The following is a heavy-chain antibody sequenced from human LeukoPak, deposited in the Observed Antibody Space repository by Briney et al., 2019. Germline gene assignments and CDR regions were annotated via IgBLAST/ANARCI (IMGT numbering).Heavy chain of an antibody. J-gene: IGHJ4*02. CDR1: GFTFRYW. Sequence: GGSLRLSCAGTGFTFRYWMHWVRQAPGKGLVWVSRISGDGSSTFYADSVKGRFTISRDNAKNTLYLQMNSLRVEDTAVYYCTRGYSGYGNFDCWGQGTLVTVSS. D-gene: IGHD5-12*01. CDR3: TRGYSGYGNFDC. CDR2: ISGDGSST. V-gene: IGHV3-74*01.